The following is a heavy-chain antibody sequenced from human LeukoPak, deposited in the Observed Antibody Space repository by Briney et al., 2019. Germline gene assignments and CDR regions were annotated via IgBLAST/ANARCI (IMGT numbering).Heavy chain of an antibody. V-gene: IGHV4-59*08. CDR2: IYYSGST. D-gene: IGHD3-22*01. J-gene: IGHJ4*02. Sequence: SETLSLTCTVSGGSISSYYWSWIRQPPGKGLEWIGYIYYSGSTNYNPSLKSRVTISVDTSKNQFSLKLSSVTAADTAVYCCARLSYYYDSSGTDYWGQGTLVTVSS. CDR1: GGSISSYY. CDR3: ARLSYYYDSSGTDY.